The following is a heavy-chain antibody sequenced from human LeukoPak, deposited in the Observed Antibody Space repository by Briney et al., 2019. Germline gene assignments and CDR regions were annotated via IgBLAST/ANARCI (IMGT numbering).Heavy chain of an antibody. D-gene: IGHD1-26*01. J-gene: IGHJ5*02. Sequence: PSETLSLTCTVSGGSISSYYWSWIRQPAGKGLEWIGRIYTSGSTNYNPSLKSRVTISVDKSKNQFSLKLCSVTAADTAVYYCARSGGLYWFDPWGQGTLVTVSS. CDR2: IYTSGST. CDR3: ARSGGLYWFDP. V-gene: IGHV4-4*07. CDR1: GGSISSYY.